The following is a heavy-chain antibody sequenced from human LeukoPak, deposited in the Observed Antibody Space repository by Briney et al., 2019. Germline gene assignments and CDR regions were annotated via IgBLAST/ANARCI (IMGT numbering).Heavy chain of an antibody. V-gene: IGHV3-53*01. D-gene: IGHD3-22*01. CDR3: ARDLGRYDSNQGPLDTFDI. CDR1: GFTVSSNY. CDR2: IYTGGST. Sequence: PGWSLRLSCAPSGFTVSSNYMSWVRQAPGRGLEWVSVIYTGGSTYYADSVKGRFTISRDNSKNTLYLQMNSLRAEDTAVYYCARDLGRYDSNQGPLDTFDIWGQGTMVTVSS. J-gene: IGHJ3*02.